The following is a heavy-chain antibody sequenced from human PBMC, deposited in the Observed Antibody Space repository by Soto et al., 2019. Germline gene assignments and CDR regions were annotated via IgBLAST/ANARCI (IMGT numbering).Heavy chain of an antibody. CDR2: ISYDGSNK. D-gene: IGHD3-3*01. CDR1: GFTFSSYG. Sequence: VQLVESGGGLVQPGGSLRLSCAASGFTFSSYGMHWVRQAPGKGLEWVAVISYDGSNKYYADSVKGRFTISRDNSKNTLYLQMNSLRAEDTAVYYCAKDSGMNTNYYGMDVWGQGTTVTVSS. J-gene: IGHJ6*02. V-gene: IGHV3-30*18. CDR3: AKDSGMNTNYYGMDV.